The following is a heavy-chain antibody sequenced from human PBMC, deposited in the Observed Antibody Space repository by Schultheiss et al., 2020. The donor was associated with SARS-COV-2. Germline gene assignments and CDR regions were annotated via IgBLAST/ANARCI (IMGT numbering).Heavy chain of an antibody. J-gene: IGHJ4*02. CDR1: GYTFTGYY. D-gene: IGHD3-22*01. V-gene: IGHV1-24*01. CDR2: FDPEDGET. CDR3: ATDLRVNYYDSSGYWS. Sequence: ASVKVSCKASGYTFTGYYMHWVRQAPGKGLEWMGGFDPEDGETIYAQKFQGRVTMTEDTSTDTAYMELSSLRSEDTAVYYCATDLRVNYYDSSGYWSWGQGTLVTVSS.